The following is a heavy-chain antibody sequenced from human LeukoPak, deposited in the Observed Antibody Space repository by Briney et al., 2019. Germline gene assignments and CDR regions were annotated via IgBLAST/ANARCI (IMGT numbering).Heavy chain of an antibody. D-gene: IGHD3-16*02. CDR3: AREGYPYDYVWGSYLDAFDI. V-gene: IGHV1-2*02. CDR1: GYTFTDYY. Sequence: GASVKVSCKASGYTFTDYYMHWVRQAPGQGLEWMGWIRPYSGGTNYAQKFQGRVTMTRDTSISTAYMELSRLRSDDTAVYYCAREGYPYDYVWGSYLDAFDIWGQGTMVTVSS. J-gene: IGHJ3*02. CDR2: IRPYSGGT.